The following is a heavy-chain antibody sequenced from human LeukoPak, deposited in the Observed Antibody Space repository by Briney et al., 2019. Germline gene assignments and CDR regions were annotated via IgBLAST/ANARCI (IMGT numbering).Heavy chain of an antibody. D-gene: IGHD5-18*01. J-gene: IGHJ5*02. Sequence: PSETLSLTCTVSGYSISSGYYWGWIRQPPGKGLEWIGSIYHSGSTYYNPSLKSRVTISVDTSKNQFSLKLSSVTAADTAVYYCARVNVDTAMVVVSGLDAYNWFDPWGQGTLVTVSS. CDR1: GYSISSGYY. CDR3: ARVNVDTAMVVVSGLDAYNWFDP. CDR2: IYHSGST. V-gene: IGHV4-38-2*02.